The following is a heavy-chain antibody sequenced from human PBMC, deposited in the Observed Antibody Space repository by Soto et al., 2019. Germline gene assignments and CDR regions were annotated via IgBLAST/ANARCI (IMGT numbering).Heavy chain of an antibody. CDR3: AGPELGIFDY. J-gene: IGHJ4*02. Sequence: SETLSLTCAVYGGSFSGYYWSWIRQPPGKGLEWIGEINHSGSTNYNPSLKSRVTISVDTSKNQFSLQLSSVTAADTAVYYWAGPELGIFDYWGQGTLVTVSS. V-gene: IGHV4-34*01. CDR1: GGSFSGYY. D-gene: IGHD7-27*01. CDR2: INHSGST.